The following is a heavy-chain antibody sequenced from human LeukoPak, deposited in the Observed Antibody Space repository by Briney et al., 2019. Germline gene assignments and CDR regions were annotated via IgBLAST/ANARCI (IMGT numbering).Heavy chain of an antibody. CDR1: GFSFNIYA. Sequence: PGGSLRLSRAASGFSFNIYAMHWVRQAPGKGLEWVAVISDDGNNKYYGDSVKGRFTISRDNSKNTLFLQLNSLRVEDTAVYYCARSGKDYWGQGTLVTVSS. D-gene: IGHD2-15*01. V-gene: IGHV3-30-3*01. CDR3: ARSGKDY. J-gene: IGHJ4*02. CDR2: ISDDGNNK.